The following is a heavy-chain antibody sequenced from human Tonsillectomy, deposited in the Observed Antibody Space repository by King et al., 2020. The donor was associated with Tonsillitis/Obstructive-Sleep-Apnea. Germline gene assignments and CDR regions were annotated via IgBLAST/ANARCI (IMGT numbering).Heavy chain of an antibody. CDR3: ARKWGGVGYCTNGVCHDAFDI. Sequence: VQLVESGGGLVQPGGSLRLSCAASGFTFSSYWMHWVRQAPGKGLVWVSRINSDGSSTSYADSVKGRFTISRDNAKNTLYLQMNSLRAGDTAVYYCARKWGGVGYCTNGVCHDAFDIWGQGTMVTVSS. J-gene: IGHJ3*02. V-gene: IGHV3-74*01. D-gene: IGHD2-8*01. CDR1: GFTFSSYW. CDR2: INSDGSST.